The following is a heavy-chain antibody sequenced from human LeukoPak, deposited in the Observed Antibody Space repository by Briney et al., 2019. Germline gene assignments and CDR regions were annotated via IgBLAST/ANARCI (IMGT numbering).Heavy chain of an antibody. Sequence: GGSLRLSCAASGFTFSSYSMNWVRQAPGKGLEWVSSISSSSSYIYYADSVRGRFTISRDNAKNSLYLQMNSLRAEDTAVYYSARDHPEIWFGEVSSGGDAFDIWGKGTMVTVSS. CDR2: ISSSSSYI. CDR3: ARDHPEIWFGEVSSGGDAFDI. V-gene: IGHV3-21*01. D-gene: IGHD3-10*01. CDR1: GFTFSSYS. J-gene: IGHJ3*02.